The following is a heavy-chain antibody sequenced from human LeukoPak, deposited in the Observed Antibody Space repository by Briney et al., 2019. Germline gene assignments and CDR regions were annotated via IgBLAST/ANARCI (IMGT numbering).Heavy chain of an antibody. CDR3: ARDRMGVGDY. CDR2: ITSNGDNT. Sequence: GSLRLSCAASGFTFSTYALHWVRQAPGKGLEYVSSITSNGDNTYYASSVDGRFTISRDNSKNTLYLEMGSLRTEDMAVYYCARDRMGVGDYWGQGTLVTVSS. D-gene: IGHD3-3*01. CDR1: GFTFSTYA. J-gene: IGHJ4*02. V-gene: IGHV3-64*01.